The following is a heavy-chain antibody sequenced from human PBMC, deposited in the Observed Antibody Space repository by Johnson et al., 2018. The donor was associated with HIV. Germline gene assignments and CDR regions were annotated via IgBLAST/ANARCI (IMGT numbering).Heavy chain of an antibody. V-gene: IGHV3-23*04. J-gene: IGHJ3*02. CDR1: GFTFSDAW. Sequence: VQLVESGGGLVKPGGSLRLSCEASGFTFSDAWMNWVRQVPWKGLEWVSTISGSGSSTYYAGSVKGRFTISRANSKNTLFLQMNSLRAEDTAVYYCVRRFYDSSAFDIWGQGTLVTVSS. D-gene: IGHD3-22*01. CDR3: VRRFYDSSAFDI. CDR2: ISGSGSST.